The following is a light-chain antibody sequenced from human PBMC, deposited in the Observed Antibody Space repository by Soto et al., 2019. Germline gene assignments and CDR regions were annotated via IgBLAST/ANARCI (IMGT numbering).Light chain of an antibody. CDR2: GAS. CDR3: QQYNNWPPLT. Sequence: EIVLTQSPATLSVSPGERATLSCRASQSVSTNLAWYQQKPGQAPRLLIYGASTRATTIPARFSGSGSGTEFILTISSLQSEDLAVYFCQQYNNWPPLTFGQGTRLEIK. V-gene: IGKV3-15*01. CDR1: QSVSTN. J-gene: IGKJ5*01.